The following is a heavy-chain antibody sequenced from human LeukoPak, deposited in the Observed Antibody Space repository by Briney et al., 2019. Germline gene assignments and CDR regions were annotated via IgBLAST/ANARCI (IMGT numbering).Heavy chain of an antibody. D-gene: IGHD6-19*01. CDR1: GGSISRGGYY. Sequence: PSETLSLTCTVSGGSISRGGYYWSWIRQHPGKGLEWIGYIYYSRSTYYNPSLKSRVTISVDTSKNQCSLKLNSVTAADTAVYYCARSRGAGPGAHFDYWGQGILVTVSS. V-gene: IGHV4-31*03. J-gene: IGHJ4*02. CDR3: ARSRGAGPGAHFDY. CDR2: IYYSRST.